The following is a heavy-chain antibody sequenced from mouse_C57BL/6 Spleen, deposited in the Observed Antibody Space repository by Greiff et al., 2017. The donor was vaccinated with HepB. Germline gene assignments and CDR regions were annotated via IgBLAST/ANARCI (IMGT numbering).Heavy chain of an antibody. D-gene: IGHD1-1*01. V-gene: IGHV1-82*01. CDR3: ARSRYGSIFDY. CDR1: GYAFSSSW. Sequence: QVQLQQSGPELVKPGASVKISCKASGYAFSSSWMNWVKQRPGKSLEWIGRIYPGDGDTNYNGKFKGKATLTADKSSSTAYMQLSSLTSEDSAVYFCARSRYGSIFDYWGQGTTLTVSS. J-gene: IGHJ2*01. CDR2: IYPGDGDT.